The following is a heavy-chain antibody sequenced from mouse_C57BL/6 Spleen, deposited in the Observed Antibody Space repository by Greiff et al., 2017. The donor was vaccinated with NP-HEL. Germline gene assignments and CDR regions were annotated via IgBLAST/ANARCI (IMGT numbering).Heavy chain of an antibody. V-gene: IGHV1-64*01. D-gene: IGHD1-1*01. CDR1: GYTFTSYW. Sequence: QVQLQQPGAELVKPGASVKLSCKASGYTFTSYWMHWVKQRPGQGLEWIGMIHPNSGSTNYNEKFKSKDTLTVDKSSSTAYMQLSSLTSEDSAVYYCARYYGSFYFDYWGQGTTLTVSS. CDR2: IHPNSGST. J-gene: IGHJ2*01. CDR3: ARYYGSFYFDY.